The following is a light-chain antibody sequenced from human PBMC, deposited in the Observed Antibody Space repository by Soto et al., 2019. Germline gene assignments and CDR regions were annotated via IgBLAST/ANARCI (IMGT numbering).Light chain of an antibody. J-gene: IGKJ5*01. CDR3: QQRSNWPRVT. CDR1: QSVTSNY. V-gene: IGKV3D-20*02. Sequence: EIVLTQSPGTLSLSPGERATLSCRASQSVTSNYLAWYQQKPGQAPRLLIYGASSRATGIPDRFSGSGSATDFTLTISSLEPEDFAVYYCQQRSNWPRVTFGQGTRLEIK. CDR2: GAS.